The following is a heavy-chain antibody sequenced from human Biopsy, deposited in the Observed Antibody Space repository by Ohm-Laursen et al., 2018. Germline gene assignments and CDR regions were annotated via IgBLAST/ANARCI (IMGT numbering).Heavy chain of an antibody. V-gene: IGHV3-23*01. CDR2: ISSSGNST. CDR3: AKDRRTMRIWYFDL. J-gene: IGHJ2*01. D-gene: IGHD4/OR15-4a*01. CDR1: VFTFATYG. Sequence: SLRLSCAASVFTFATYGMSRVRQAPGKGLEWVSGISSSGNSTYYAGSVKSRFTISRDNSKNTQYLHLNSLRVDDTAVYYCAKDRRTMRIWYFDLWGHGTLVTVSS.